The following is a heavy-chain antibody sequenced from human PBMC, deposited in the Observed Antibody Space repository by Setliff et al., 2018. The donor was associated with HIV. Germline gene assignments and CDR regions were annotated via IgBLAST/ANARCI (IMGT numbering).Heavy chain of an antibody. D-gene: IGHD4-4*01. CDR2: IYYSGST. Sequence: SETLSLTCTVSGGSISSHYWSWIRQPPGKGLEWIGYIYYSGSTNYNPSLKSRVTISVDTSKNQFSLKLSSVTAADTAVYYCARPPTVWSQGTLVTVSS. J-gene: IGHJ4*02. V-gene: IGHV4-59*08. CDR3: ARPPTV. CDR1: GGSISSHY.